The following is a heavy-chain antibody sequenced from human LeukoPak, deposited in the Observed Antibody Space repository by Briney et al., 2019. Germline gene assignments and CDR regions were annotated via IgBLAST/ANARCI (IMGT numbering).Heavy chain of an antibody. CDR1: GFSFSSFA. CDR2: ISGSGDNT. V-gene: IGHV3-23*01. CDR3: AKGMGRTTGTTLDY. D-gene: IGHD1-1*01. Sequence: PGGSLRLSCAASGFSFSSFAMSWVRQAPGKGLAWVSVISGSGDNTYYADSVKGRFTISRDNSKNTLYLQMNSLRAEDTAVYYCAKGMGRTTGTTLDYWGQGTLVTVSS. J-gene: IGHJ4*02.